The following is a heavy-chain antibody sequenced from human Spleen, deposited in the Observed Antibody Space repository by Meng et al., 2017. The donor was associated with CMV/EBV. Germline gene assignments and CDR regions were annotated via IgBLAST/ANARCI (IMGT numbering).Heavy chain of an antibody. CDR2: ISAYNGDA. CDR3: AKDEQQRGGWFDP. CDR1: GYNFRSYG. D-gene: IGHD6-13*01. V-gene: IGHV1-18*01. J-gene: IGHJ5*02. Sequence: ASVKVSCKASGYNFRSYGVTWVRQAPGQGLEWMGWISAYNGDAISAQKFQGRVTMTTDTSTSTAYMELRSLRSDDTAVYYCAKDEQQRGGWFDPWGQGTLVTVSS.